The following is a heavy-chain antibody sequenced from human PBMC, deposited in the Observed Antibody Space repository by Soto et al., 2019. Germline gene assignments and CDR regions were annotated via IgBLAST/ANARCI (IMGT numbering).Heavy chain of an antibody. V-gene: IGHV5-51*01. CDR1: GYTFSNFW. CDR2: IYPGDYET. D-gene: IGHD6-13*01. CDR3: ARSPRSSPYFDY. J-gene: IGHJ4*02. Sequence: GESLKISCQCSGYTFSNFWIAWVRQLPGKGLEWLGIIYPGDYETRYSPSFHGKVTISADRSIGTAYLQWSSLEASDSAFYFCARSPRSSPYFDYWGQGALVTVSS.